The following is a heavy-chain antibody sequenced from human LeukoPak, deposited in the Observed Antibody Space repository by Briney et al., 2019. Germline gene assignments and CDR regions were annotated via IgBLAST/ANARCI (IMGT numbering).Heavy chain of an antibody. J-gene: IGHJ6*02. D-gene: IGHD3-22*01. Sequence: GGSLRLSCAASGFTFSSYEMNWVRQAPGKGLEWLSYISSTGTNIYYADSVKGRFTISRDNAKNSLYLQMNSLRAEDTAVYYCARPNPNSSGYYRPPLDYYYGMDVWGQGTTVTVSS. CDR1: GFTFSSYE. CDR2: ISSTGTNI. V-gene: IGHV3-48*03. CDR3: ARPNPNSSGYYRPPLDYYYGMDV.